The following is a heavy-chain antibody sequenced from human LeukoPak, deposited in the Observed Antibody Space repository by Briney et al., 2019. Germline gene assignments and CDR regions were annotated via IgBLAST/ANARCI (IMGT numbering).Heavy chain of an antibody. Sequence: ASVKVSCKASGYTFTSYDINWVRQATGQGLEWMGWMNPNSGNTGYAQKFQGRVTMTRNTSISTAYMELSSLRSGDTAVYYCARLYYDFWSGYYDTYYYYGMDVWGQGTTVTVSS. CDR2: MNPNSGNT. CDR3: ARLYYDFWSGYYDTYYYYGMDV. J-gene: IGHJ6*02. D-gene: IGHD3-3*01. V-gene: IGHV1-8*01. CDR1: GYTFTSYD.